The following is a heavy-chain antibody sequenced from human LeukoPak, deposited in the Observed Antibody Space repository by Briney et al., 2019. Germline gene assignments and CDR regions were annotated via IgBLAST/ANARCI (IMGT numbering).Heavy chain of an antibody. V-gene: IGHV5-51*01. CDR3: VRRKYPTSRRGYLDS. CDR2: IYPGDSAT. CDR1: GHHFAAFW. J-gene: IGHJ4*02. Sequence: GESLKISCQGSGHHFAAFWIGWVRQKPGKGLEWMGIIYPGDSATRYSPSFQGQVTISVAKSISTAYLQWNSLKASDTAIYYCVRRKYPTSRRGYLDSWGQGSLVTVSS. D-gene: IGHD2/OR15-2a*01.